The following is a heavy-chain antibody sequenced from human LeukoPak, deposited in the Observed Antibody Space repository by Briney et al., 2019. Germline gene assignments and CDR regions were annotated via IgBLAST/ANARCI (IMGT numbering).Heavy chain of an antibody. CDR2: ISSSSSYI. D-gene: IGHD2-21*02. CDR1: GFTFSSYS. CDR3: ARAAVTAIFGVEYFQH. Sequence: PGGSLRLSCAASGFTFSSYSMDWVRQAPGKGLEWVSSISSSSSYIYYADSVKGRFTISRDNAKNSLYLQMNSLRAEDMAVYYRARAAVTAIFGVEYFQHWGQGTLVTVSS. V-gene: IGHV3-21*01. J-gene: IGHJ1*01.